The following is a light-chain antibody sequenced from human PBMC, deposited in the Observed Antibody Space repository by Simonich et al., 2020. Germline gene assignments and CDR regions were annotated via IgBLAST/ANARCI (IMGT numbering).Light chain of an antibody. CDR1: QSVLYSSNNKNY. Sequence: DIVMTQSPDSLAVSLGERATINCKSSQSVLYSSNNKNYLAWYQQKPGQPPKLLIYWASTREAGVPDRISGGGSGTDFTLTISSRQAEDVAVYYCQQYYSTPRTFGQGTKVEIK. CDR3: QQYYSTPRT. J-gene: IGKJ1*01. CDR2: WAS. V-gene: IGKV4-1*01.